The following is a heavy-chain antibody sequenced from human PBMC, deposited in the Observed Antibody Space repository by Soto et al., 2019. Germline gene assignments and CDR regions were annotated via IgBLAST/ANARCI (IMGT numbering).Heavy chain of an antibody. D-gene: IGHD2-21*01. V-gene: IGHV3-73*01. Sequence: PGVSLRLSCAASGLSFSGSSIYWVRQASGKGLEWVGRIKSKAKNYATGYGESVKGRFTISRDDSKNTAYLQMNSLKTEDTAVYYCTRHYHGIPFDYWGQGALVTVSS. CDR3: TRHYHGIPFDY. CDR1: GLSFSGSS. J-gene: IGHJ4*02. CDR2: IKSKAKNYAT.